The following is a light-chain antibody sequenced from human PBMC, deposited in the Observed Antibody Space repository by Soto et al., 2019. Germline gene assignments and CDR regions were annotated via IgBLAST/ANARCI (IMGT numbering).Light chain of an antibody. V-gene: IGKV1-5*01. CDR2: DAS. CDR1: QSISSW. J-gene: IGKJ1*01. Sequence: DIQMTQSPSTLSASVGDRVTITCRASQSISSWLAWYQQKPGKAPKLLIYDASSVESGVPSRFSGSGSGTEFTLTISSLQPDDVATDYCQQYNSYTWTFGQGTKVEIK. CDR3: QQYNSYTWT.